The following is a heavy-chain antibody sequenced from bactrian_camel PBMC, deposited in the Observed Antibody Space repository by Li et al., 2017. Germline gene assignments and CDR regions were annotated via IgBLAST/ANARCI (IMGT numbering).Heavy chain of an antibody. CDR1: GFTFKNFP. J-gene: IGHJ4*01. Sequence: DVQLVESGGGSAQPGESLRLSCVASGFTFKNFPMTWVRQRPGQGLEWVSTINNEGFSTYYADSVKGRFTISRDNAKNTVDLQMNSLESEDTALYYCTTRVNYAYNYWGQGTQVTVS. D-gene: IGHD5*01. V-gene: IGHV3S40*01. CDR2: INNEGFST. CDR3: TTRVNYAYNY.